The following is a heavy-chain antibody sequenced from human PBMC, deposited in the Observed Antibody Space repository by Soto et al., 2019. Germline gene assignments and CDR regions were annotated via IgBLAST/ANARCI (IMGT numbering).Heavy chain of an antibody. CDR3: VKGYWKGDV. J-gene: IGHJ6*03. V-gene: IGHV3-23*01. CDR1: GFTFSTYA. CDR2: ISGSGGSI. D-gene: IGHD1-1*01. Sequence: EVQLLESGGGLVQPGGSLRLSCAASGFTFSTYAMNWVRQAPGNGLEWVSAISGSGGSIHYADSVKGRFTISRDNSKNTLYLQMNSLRDEDTAVYHCVKGYWKGDVWGKGTTVTVS.